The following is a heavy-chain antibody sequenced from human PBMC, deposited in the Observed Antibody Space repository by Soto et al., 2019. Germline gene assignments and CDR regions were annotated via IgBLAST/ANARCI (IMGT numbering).Heavy chain of an antibody. V-gene: IGHV3-23*01. Sequence: LRLSCAASGFTFSSYAMSWVRQAPGKGLEWVSAISGSGGSTYYADSVKGRFTISRDNSKNTLYLQMNSLRAEDTAVYYCAAGMVVIRYYYYGMDVWGHGTTATVSS. CDR3: AAGMVVIRYYYYGMDV. D-gene: IGHD3-22*01. CDR1: GFTFSSYA. CDR2: ISGSGGST. J-gene: IGHJ6*02.